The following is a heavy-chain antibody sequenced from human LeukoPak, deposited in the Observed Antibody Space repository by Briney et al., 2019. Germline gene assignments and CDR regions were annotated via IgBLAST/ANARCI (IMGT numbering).Heavy chain of an antibody. D-gene: IGHD4-11*01. CDR3: ARQRDSNWFDP. V-gene: IGHV1-46*01. CDR2: INPSAGST. CDR1: GYTFTGYY. Sequence: ASVKVSCKSSGYTFTGYYIHWVRQAPGQGLEWMGIINPSAGSTTYAQNFQGRVTMTRDTSTNTVYMELNSLRSDDTAVYYCARQRDSNWFDPWGQGTLVTVSS. J-gene: IGHJ5*02.